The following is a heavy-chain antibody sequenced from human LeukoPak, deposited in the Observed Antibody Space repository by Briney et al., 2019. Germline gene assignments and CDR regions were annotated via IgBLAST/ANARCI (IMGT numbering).Heavy chain of an antibody. J-gene: IGHJ4*02. Sequence: PSETLSLTCTVSGGSMSGYYWTWIRQHPGKGLEWIAYIYYTGSTNYNPSLESRVTISVDTSKNQFSLRLNSMATADTAVYYCARLRGNYFPDFWGQGTLVTVSS. CDR1: GGSMSGYY. D-gene: IGHD2/OR15-2a*01. V-gene: IGHV4-59*01. CDR3: ARLRGNYFPDF. CDR2: IYYTGST.